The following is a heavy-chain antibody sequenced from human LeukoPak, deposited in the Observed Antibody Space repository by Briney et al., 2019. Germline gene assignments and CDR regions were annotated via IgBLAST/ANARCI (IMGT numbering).Heavy chain of an antibody. D-gene: IGHD2-15*01. V-gene: IGHV3-23*01. J-gene: IGHJ4*02. CDR2: IIGSGGST. CDR1: GFTFSSYA. Sequence: GGSLRLSCAASGFTFSSYAMSWVRQAPGKGLEWVSAIIGSGGSTYYADSVKGRVTIASDNYKKTLYQQMDSMRAEDTAVYYRATDIGYCSGGSCHGQNDPFDYWGQGTLVTVSS. CDR3: ATDIGYCSGGSCHGQNDPFDY.